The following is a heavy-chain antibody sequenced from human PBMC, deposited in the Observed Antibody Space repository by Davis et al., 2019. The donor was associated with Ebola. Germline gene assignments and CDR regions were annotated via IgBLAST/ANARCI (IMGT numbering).Heavy chain of an antibody. CDR1: GYTFTSFG. CDR2: FSPYYGHT. CDR3: ARDRIYGSGNKFIDYYGMDV. Sequence: ASVKVSCKASGYTFTSFGISWVRQAPGQGLEWMGWFSPYYGHTNYARNINDRVTMTADTSTSTAYMELRSLRSDDTAVYYCARDRIYGSGNKFIDYYGMDVWGQGTTVTVS. J-gene: IGHJ6*02. V-gene: IGHV1-18*01. D-gene: IGHD3-10*01.